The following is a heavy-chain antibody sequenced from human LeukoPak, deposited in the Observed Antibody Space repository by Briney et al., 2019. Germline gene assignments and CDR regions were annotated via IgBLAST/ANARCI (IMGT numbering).Heavy chain of an antibody. V-gene: IGHV1-58*02. CDR2: IVVGSGNT. CDR3: AAGAVTTGNPFDY. CDR1: GFTFTSSA. Sequence: SAKVSCKASGFTFTSSAMQWVRQARGQRLEWIGWIVVGSGNTNHAQKFQERVTITRDMSTSTAYMELSSLRSENTAVYYCAAGAVTTGNPFDYWGQGTLVTVSS. D-gene: IGHD4-17*01. J-gene: IGHJ4*02.